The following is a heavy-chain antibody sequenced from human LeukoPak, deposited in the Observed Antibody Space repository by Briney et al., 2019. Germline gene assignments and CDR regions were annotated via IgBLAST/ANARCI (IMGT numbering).Heavy chain of an antibody. CDR3: AREHPLKTERGYSGYDSYYYYYMDV. D-gene: IGHD5-12*01. CDR2: INPNSGGT. CDR1: GYTFTGYY. Sequence: ASVKVSCKASGYTFTGYYMHWVRQAPGQGVEWMGWINPNSGGTNYAQKFQGRVTMTRDTSISTAYMELSRLRSDDTAVYYCAREHPLKTERGYSGYDSYYYYYMDVWGKGTTVTISS. V-gene: IGHV1-2*02. J-gene: IGHJ6*03.